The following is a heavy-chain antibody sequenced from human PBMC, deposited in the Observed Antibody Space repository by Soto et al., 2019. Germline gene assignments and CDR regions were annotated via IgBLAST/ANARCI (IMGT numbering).Heavy chain of an antibody. CDR1: GFTCSSYA. Sequence: PGGSLRLSCAASGFTCSSYAMSWVRQAPGKGLEWVSAISGSGGSTYYADSVKGRFTISRDNSKNTLYLQMNSLRAEDTAVYYCAKKTRVFITIAVAGYFDYWGQGTLVTVSS. J-gene: IGHJ4*02. V-gene: IGHV3-23*01. CDR2: ISGSGGST. CDR3: AKKTRVFITIAVAGYFDY. D-gene: IGHD6-19*01.